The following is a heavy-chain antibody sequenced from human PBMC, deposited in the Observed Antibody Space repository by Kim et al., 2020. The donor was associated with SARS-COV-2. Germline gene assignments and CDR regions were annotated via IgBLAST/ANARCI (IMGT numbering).Heavy chain of an antibody. Sequence: SQTLSLTCAISGDSVTSNSAAWNWIRQSPSRGLEWLGRTYYRSEWYTDYAISVQSRITITSDTSRNQFSLHLNSVTPEDTAVYYCARGWGLDSWGQGTRV. J-gene: IGHJ4*02. CDR3: ARGWGLDS. CDR2: TYYRSEWYT. CDR1: GDSVTSNSAA. D-gene: IGHD7-27*01. V-gene: IGHV6-1*01.